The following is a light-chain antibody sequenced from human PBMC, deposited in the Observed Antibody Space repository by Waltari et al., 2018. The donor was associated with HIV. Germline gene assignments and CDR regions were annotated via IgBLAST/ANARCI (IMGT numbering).Light chain of an antibody. CDR1: SSNLGSNT. J-gene: IGLJ2*01. CDR2: INN. Sequence: QSVLTQPPSASGTPGQRVTISCSGGSSNLGSNTVHWYQQLPGTAPKLLIYINNQRPSGVPDRFSGSKSGTSACLAISGVQSEDEADYYCSTWDDSLNGVLFGGGTKLTVL. V-gene: IGLV1-44*01. CDR3: STWDDSLNGVL.